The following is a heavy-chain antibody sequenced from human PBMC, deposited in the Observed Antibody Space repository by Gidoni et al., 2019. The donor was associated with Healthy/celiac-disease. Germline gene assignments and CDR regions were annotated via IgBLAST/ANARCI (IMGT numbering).Heavy chain of an antibody. CDR1: GFTFSSYS. CDR3: ARDQVLGATDAFDI. Sequence: EVQLVESGGGLVKPGGSLRLSCAASGFTFSSYSMNWVRQAPGKGLEWVSSISSSSSYIYYADSVKGRFTISRDNAKNSLYLQMNSLRAEDTAVYYCARDQVLGATDAFDIWGQGTMVTVSS. J-gene: IGHJ3*02. CDR2: ISSSSSYI. D-gene: IGHD1-26*01. V-gene: IGHV3-21*01.